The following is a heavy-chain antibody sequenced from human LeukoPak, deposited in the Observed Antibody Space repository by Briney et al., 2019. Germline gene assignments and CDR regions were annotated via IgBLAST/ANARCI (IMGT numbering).Heavy chain of an antibody. J-gene: IGHJ4*02. Sequence: GTLSLTCAVSGGSISSSNWWSWVRQPPGKGLEWVGEIYHSGSTNYNPSLKSRVTISVDKSKNQFSLKLSSVTAADTAVYYCARAPHFFDTSGSRYYFDYWGQGALVTVSS. CDR1: GGSISSSNW. V-gene: IGHV4-4*02. CDR2: IYHSGST. D-gene: IGHD3-22*01. CDR3: ARAPHFFDTSGSRYYFDY.